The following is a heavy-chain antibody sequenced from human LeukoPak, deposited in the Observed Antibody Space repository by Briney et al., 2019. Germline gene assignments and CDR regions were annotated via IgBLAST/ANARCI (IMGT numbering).Heavy chain of an antibody. V-gene: IGHV3-74*01. CDR3: ARSRNGSFDY. D-gene: IGHD6-25*01. CDR1: GFTFSYYW. J-gene: IGHJ4*02. Sequence: GGSLRLSCAASGFTFSYYWMHWVRQAPGKGLVWVSRISPDGSNTSQADSMEGRFTISRDNSRNKLYLQMNNLRAEDTAVYYCARSRNGSFDYWGQGTLVTVSS. CDR2: ISPDGSNT.